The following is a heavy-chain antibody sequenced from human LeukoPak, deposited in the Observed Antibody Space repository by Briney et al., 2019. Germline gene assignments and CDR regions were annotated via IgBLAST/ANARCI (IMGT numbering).Heavy chain of an antibody. V-gene: IGHV3-23*01. D-gene: IGHD3-16*01. CDR2: IGGRGGST. Sequence: GGSLRLSCAASGFRFSDFTMTWVRQPPGKGPEWVSAIGGRGGSTYYADSLGGRFTISRDNSKDIVYLQMNSLKVEDTATYYCGKEGGAWGQGTKVTVSS. J-gene: IGHJ5*02. CDR3: GKEGGA. CDR1: GFRFSDFT.